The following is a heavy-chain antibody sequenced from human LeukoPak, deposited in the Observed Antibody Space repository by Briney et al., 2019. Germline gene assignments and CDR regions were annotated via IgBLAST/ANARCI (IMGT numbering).Heavy chain of an antibody. V-gene: IGHV1-2*06. D-gene: IGHD6-19*01. CDR2: INPNSGGT. CDR3: ARDGFSSAWNDY. CDR1: GYTFTGYY. J-gene: IGHJ4*02. Sequence: ASVKVSCKASGYTFTGYYLHWVRQAPGQGLEWMGRINPNSGGTNYAQKFQGRVTLTRDTSISTAYMDLNRLTSDDTAVYYCARDGFSSAWNDYWGQGTLVTV.